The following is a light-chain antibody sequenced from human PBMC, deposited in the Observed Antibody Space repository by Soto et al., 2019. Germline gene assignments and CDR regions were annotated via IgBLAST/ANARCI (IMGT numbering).Light chain of an antibody. CDR2: AAS. V-gene: IGKV1-17*01. Sequence: DIQMTQSPSSLSASVGDRVTITCRASQGIRKDLGWYQEKPGKAPKRLIYAASSLQSGVTSRFSGSGSGTEFTLTISSLQPEDFATYYCLQHNSYPYPFGQGTKLEI. CDR3: LQHNSYPYP. J-gene: IGKJ2*01. CDR1: QGIRKD.